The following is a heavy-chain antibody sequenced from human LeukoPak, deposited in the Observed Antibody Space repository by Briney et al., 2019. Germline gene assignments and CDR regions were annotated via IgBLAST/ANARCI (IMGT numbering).Heavy chain of an antibody. CDR3: ARAPDSSGPAEFDY. J-gene: IGHJ4*02. V-gene: IGHV4-59*11. Sequence: SETLSLTCTVSGGSISSHYWSWIRQPPGKGLEWIGYIYYSGSTNYNPSLKSRVTISVDTSKNQFSLKLSSVTAADTAVYYCARAPDSSGPAEFDYWGQGTLVTVSS. CDR1: GGSISSHY. CDR2: IYYSGST. D-gene: IGHD3-22*01.